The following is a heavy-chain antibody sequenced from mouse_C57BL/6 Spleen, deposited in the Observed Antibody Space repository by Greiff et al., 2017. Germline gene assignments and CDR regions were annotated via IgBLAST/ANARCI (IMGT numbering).Heavy chain of an antibody. CDR1: GFNIKDDY. CDR3: TTGGSRYWYFDV. Sequence: EVQLQQSGAELVRPGASVKLSCTASGFNIKDDYMHWVKQRPEQGLEWIGWIDPENGDTEYASKFQGKATITADTSSNTAYLQLSSLTSEDTAVYYCTTGGSRYWYFDVWGTGTTVTVSS. V-gene: IGHV14-4*01. CDR2: IDPENGDT. J-gene: IGHJ1*03. D-gene: IGHD1-1*01.